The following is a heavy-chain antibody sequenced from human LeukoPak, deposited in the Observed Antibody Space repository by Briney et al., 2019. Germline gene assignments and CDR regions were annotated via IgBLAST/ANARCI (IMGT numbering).Heavy chain of an antibody. D-gene: IGHD4-17*01. CDR2: ISSSSSYI. CDR1: GFTFSSYT. CDR3: ARDSAVTYYFDY. J-gene: IGHJ4*02. V-gene: IGHV3-21*01. Sequence: PGGSLRLSCAASGFTFSSYTMNWVRQAPGKGLEWVSSISSSSSYIYYADSVKGRFTISRDNAKNSLYLQMNSLRAEDTAVYYCARDSAVTYYFDYWGQGTLVTVSS.